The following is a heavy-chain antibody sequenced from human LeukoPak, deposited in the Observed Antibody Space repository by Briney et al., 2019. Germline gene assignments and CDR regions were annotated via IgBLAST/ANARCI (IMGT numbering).Heavy chain of an antibody. V-gene: IGHV1-18*01. D-gene: IGHD6-19*01. CDR1: GYTFGSYG. Sequence: ASVKVSCKASGYTFGSYGVSWVRQAPGQGLEWMAWISPYNGNTDYAQKFQGRVTMTTDTSTSAAYMELRSLRADDTAVYYCARDSASVWPGSSGWSNWFDPWAREPWSPSPQ. J-gene: IGHJ5*02. CDR2: ISPYNGNT. CDR3: ARDSASVWPGSSGWSNWFDP.